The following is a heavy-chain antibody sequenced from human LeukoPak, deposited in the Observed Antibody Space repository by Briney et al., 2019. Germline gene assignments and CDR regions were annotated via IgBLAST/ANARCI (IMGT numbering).Heavy chain of an antibody. CDR1: GYTLTELS. CDR3: ATGYDILTGSRYGMDV. J-gene: IGHJ6*04. D-gene: IGHD3-9*01. CDR2: FDPAVGET. V-gene: IGHV1-24*01. Sequence: ASVNVSCKVSGYTLTELSMHWVRQAPGNGVGSWGGFDPAVGETIYAQKFQGRVTMPEDTSTDTAYMELSSLRSEDTAVYYCATGYDILTGSRYGMDVWGKGTTVTVSS.